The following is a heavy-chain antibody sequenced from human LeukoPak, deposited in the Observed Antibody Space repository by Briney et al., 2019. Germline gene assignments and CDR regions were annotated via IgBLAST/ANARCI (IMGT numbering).Heavy chain of an antibody. D-gene: IGHD6-19*01. V-gene: IGHV3-21*01. CDR2: ISSTSSYI. CDR1: GFTFSSYW. Sequence: PGGSLRLSCAASGFTFSSYWMQWVRQAPGKGLEWVSSISSTSSYIYYADSVKGRFTISRDNAQKSLYLQMNSLRAEDTAVYYCATGVAGTRDHWGQGTLVTVSS. J-gene: IGHJ4*02. CDR3: ATGVAGTRDH.